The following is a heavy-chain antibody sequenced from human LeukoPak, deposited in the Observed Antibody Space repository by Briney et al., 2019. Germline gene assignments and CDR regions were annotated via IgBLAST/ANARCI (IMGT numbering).Heavy chain of an antibody. D-gene: IGHD3-16*02. J-gene: IGHJ4*02. CDR3: ARGYRY. CDR1: GGSFSGYY. Sequence: SETLSLTCAVYGGSFSGYYWSWIRQPPGKGLEWIGEINHSGSTNYNPYLKSRVTISVDTSKNQFSLKLSSVTAADTAVYYCARGYRYWGQGTLVTVSS. CDR2: INHSGST. V-gene: IGHV4-34*01.